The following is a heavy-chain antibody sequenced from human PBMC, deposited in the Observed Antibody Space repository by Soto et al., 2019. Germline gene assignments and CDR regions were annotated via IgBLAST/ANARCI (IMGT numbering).Heavy chain of an antibody. CDR3: AREIVTAGGNNYFDP. Sequence: PSETLSLTCGVSGGTVASSHWWSWVRQSPGWGLEWIGNVYHTGDTNFNPSLQSRVTFSVDKSNNQFSLRLTSVTAADTAVYFCAREIVTAGGNNYFDPWGPGTLVTVS. J-gene: IGHJ5*02. CDR1: GGTVASSHW. CDR2: VYHTGDT. D-gene: IGHD2-21*02. V-gene: IGHV4-4*02.